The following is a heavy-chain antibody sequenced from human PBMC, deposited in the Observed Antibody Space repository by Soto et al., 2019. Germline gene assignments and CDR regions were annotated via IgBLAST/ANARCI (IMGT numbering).Heavy chain of an antibody. CDR3: AREAYSSGLNWFDP. CDR1: GFTFNSYS. V-gene: IGHV3-48*02. CDR2: ISSSSSTI. D-gene: IGHD6-19*01. Sequence: GGSLRLSCAASGFTFNSYSMNWVRQAPGKGLEWVSYISSSSSTIYYADSVKGRFTISRDNAKNSLYLQMNSLRDEDTAVYYCAREAYSSGLNWFDPWGQGTLVTVSS. J-gene: IGHJ5*02.